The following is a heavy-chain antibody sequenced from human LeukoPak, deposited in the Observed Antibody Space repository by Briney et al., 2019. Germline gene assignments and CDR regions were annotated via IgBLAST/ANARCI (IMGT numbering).Heavy chain of an antibody. Sequence: QPGGSLRLSCAASGFTFSDYYMSWIRQAPGKGLEWVSGISGSGAGTYYADSVKGRFTISRDNSKNTLYLQMNSLRAEDTAVYYCAKMVREFYTISYFFDYWGQGTLVTVSS. V-gene: IGHV3-23*01. J-gene: IGHJ4*02. CDR1: GFTFSDYY. CDR2: ISGSGAGT. CDR3: AKMVREFYTISYFFDY. D-gene: IGHD2-8*01.